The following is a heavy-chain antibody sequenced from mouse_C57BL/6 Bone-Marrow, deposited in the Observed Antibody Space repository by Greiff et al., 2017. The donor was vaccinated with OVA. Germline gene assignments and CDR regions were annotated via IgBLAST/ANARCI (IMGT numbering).Heavy chain of an antibody. Sequence: VQLQQSGAELVRPGASVKLSCTASGFNIKDYYMHWVKQRPEQGLEWIGRIDPEDGDTEYAPKFQGKATMTADTSSNTAYLQLSSLTSEDTAVYYCTTRGYYFRSILFAYWRQGTLVTVSA. CDR2: IDPEDGDT. J-gene: IGHJ3*01. CDR1: GFNIKDYY. CDR3: TTRGYYFRSILFAY. V-gene: IGHV14-1*01. D-gene: IGHD1-1*01.